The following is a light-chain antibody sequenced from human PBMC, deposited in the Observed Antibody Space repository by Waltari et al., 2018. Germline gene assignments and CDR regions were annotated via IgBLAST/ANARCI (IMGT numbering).Light chain of an antibody. CDR2: EYN. J-gene: IGLJ3*02. CDR3: QSYDVSNPDWV. Sequence: NFMLTQPHSVSESPGKTVTISCTRSSGSIASNYVQWYQQRPGSAPPTVIYEYNRRPSGVPVRFSGSIDSSSNSASLTISGLKTEDEADYYCQSYDVSNPDWVFGGGTKLTVL. CDR1: SGSIASNY. V-gene: IGLV6-57*04.